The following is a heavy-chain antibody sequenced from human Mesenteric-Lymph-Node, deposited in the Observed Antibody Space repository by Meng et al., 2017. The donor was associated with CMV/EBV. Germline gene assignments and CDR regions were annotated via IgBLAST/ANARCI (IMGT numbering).Heavy chain of an antibody. D-gene: IGHD3-10*01. Sequence: SETLSLTCNVSGGSISSFYWTWIRQPPGKGLEWIGYISNSGTTNYNPSLKSRLTMSVDASQNQFSLNLNSVTAADTGLYYCARGRVYYSGWNPPYRMDVWGQGTTVTVSS. CDR1: GGSISSFY. J-gene: IGHJ6*02. CDR3: ARGRVYYSGWNPPYRMDV. V-gene: IGHV4-59*12. CDR2: ISNSGTT.